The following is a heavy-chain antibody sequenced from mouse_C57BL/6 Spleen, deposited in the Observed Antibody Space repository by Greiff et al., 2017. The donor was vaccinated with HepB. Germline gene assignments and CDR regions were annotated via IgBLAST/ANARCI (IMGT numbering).Heavy chain of an antibody. V-gene: IGHV1-59*01. Sequence: QVQLQQPGAELVRPGTSVKLSCKASGYTFTSYWMHWVKQRPGQGLEWIGVIDPSDSYTNYNQKFKGKATLTVDTSSSTAYMQLSSLTSEDSAVYYCAIITTVVATGFDYWGQGTTLTVSS. CDR2: IDPSDSYT. CDR3: AIITTVVATGFDY. CDR1: GYTFTSYW. J-gene: IGHJ2*01. D-gene: IGHD1-1*01.